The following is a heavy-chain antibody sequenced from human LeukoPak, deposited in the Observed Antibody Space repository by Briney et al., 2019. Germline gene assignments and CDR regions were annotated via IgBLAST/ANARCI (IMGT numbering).Heavy chain of an antibody. CDR1: GYTFTSYY. CDR2: INPSGGST. J-gene: IGHJ4*02. V-gene: IGHV1-46*01. Sequence: ASVKVSCKASGYTFTSYYMHWVRQAPGQGLEWMGIINPSGGSTSYAQKFQGRVTMTRDTSTSTVYMELSSLRSEGTAVYYCARHAPSELRFLEWLSDAYYFDYWGQGTLVTVSS. D-gene: IGHD3-3*01. CDR3: ARHAPSELRFLEWLSDAYYFDY.